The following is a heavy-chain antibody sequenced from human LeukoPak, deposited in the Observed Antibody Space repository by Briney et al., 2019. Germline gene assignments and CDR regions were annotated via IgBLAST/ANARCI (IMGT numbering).Heavy chain of an antibody. Sequence: GGSLRPSCAASGFTFSSYGMHWVRQAPGKGLEWVAVIWYDGSNKYYADSVKGRFTISRDNSKNTLYLQMNSLRAEDTAVYYCARDVFCSGGSCYWEFDYWGQGTLVTVSS. CDR1: GFTFSSYG. D-gene: IGHD2-15*01. CDR3: ARDVFCSGGSCYWEFDY. J-gene: IGHJ4*02. V-gene: IGHV3-33*01. CDR2: IWYDGSNK.